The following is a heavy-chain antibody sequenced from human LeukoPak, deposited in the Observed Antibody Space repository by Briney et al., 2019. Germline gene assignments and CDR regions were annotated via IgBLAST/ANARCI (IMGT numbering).Heavy chain of an antibody. CDR3: ARGWDGSVYDSDFDY. Sequence: SETLSLTCAVSGGSISSGGYSWSWIRQPPGKGLEWIGYIYHSGSTYYNPSLKSRVTISVDRSKNQFSLKLSSVTAADTGVYYCARGWDGSVYDSDFDYWGQGTLVTVSS. V-gene: IGHV4-30-2*01. D-gene: IGHD5/OR15-5a*01. CDR2: IYHSGST. CDR1: GGSISSGGYS. J-gene: IGHJ4*02.